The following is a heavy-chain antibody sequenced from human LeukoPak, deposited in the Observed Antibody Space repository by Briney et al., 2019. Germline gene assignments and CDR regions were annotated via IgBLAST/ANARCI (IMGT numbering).Heavy chain of an antibody. J-gene: IGHJ4*02. CDR1: GGSIRSSTYY. D-gene: IGHD5-12*01. V-gene: IGHV4-39*07. CDR2: IYYSGST. Sequence: PSETLSLTCTVSGGSIRSSTYYWGWIRQPPGKGLEWIGSIYYSGSTYYNPSLKSRVTISVDTSKNQFSLNLTSVTAADTAVYFCARVRMSAYSYSFDYRGQGTLVTVSS. CDR3: ARVRMSAYSYSFDY.